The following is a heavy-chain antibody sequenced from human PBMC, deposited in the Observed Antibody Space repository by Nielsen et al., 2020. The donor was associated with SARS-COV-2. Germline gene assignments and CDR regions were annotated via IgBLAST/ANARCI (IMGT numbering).Heavy chain of an antibody. CDR1: GFTFSSYS. J-gene: IGHJ3*02. Sequence: GESLKISCAASGFTFSSYSMNWVRQAPGKGLGWVSSISSSSSYIYYADSVKGRFTISRDNAKNSLYLQMNSLRAEDTAVYYCARDRGSYYGADAFDIWGQGTMVTVSS. CDR2: ISSSSSYI. D-gene: IGHD1-26*01. CDR3: ARDRGSYYGADAFDI. V-gene: IGHV3-21*01.